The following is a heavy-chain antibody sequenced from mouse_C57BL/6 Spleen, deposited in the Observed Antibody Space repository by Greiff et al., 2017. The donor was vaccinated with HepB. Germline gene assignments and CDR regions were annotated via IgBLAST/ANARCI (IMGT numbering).Heavy chain of an antibody. Sequence: DVQLVESGGGLVQPGGSLKLSCAASGFTFSDYYMYWVRQTPEKRLEWVAYISNGGGSTYYPDTVKGRFTISRDNAKNTLYLQMSRLKSEDTAMYYCARSTVVAFDYWGQGTTLTVSS. CDR3: ARSTVVAFDY. CDR1: GFTFSDYY. D-gene: IGHD1-1*01. V-gene: IGHV5-12*01. CDR2: ISNGGGST. J-gene: IGHJ2*01.